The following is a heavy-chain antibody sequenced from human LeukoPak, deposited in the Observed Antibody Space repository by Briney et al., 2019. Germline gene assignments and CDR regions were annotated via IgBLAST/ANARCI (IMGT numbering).Heavy chain of an antibody. D-gene: IGHD6-19*01. CDR2: INHSGST. V-gene: IGHV4-34*01. CDR1: GGSFSGYY. Sequence: SETLSLTCAVYGGSFSGYYWSWIRQPPGKGLEWIGEINHSGSTNYNPSLKSRVTISVDTSKNQFSLKLSSVTAADTAVYYCAREGTYSSVDYWGQGTLVTVSS. CDR3: AREGTYSSVDY. J-gene: IGHJ4*02.